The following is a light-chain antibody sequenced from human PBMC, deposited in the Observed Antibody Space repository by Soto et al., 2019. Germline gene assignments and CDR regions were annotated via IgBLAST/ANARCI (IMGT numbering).Light chain of an antibody. CDR3: GSWDSSLRAYV. Sequence: QSVMTQPPSVSAAPGQKVTISFSGSSSNIGGNSVSWYQQLPGTAPKLLIYDDNKRPSGIPDRFSGSKSGTSATLGITGFQTGDEADYYCGSWDSSLRAYVLGTGTKLTVL. CDR1: SSNIGGNS. J-gene: IGLJ1*01. CDR2: DDN. V-gene: IGLV1-51*01.